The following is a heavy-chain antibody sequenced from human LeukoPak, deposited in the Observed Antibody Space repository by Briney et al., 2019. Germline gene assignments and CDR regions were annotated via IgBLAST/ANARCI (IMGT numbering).Heavy chain of an antibody. CDR3: SRGNYFDY. CDR2: INGDGSRT. CDR1: GFTFSGYW. V-gene: IGHV3-74*01. Sequence: GGSLRRSCAASGFTFSGYWMHWVRQAPGKGLVWVSVINGDGSRTIYADSVKGRFTISRDNAKNTLYLQMASLRAEDTAVYYCSRGNYFDYWGQGALVTVSS. J-gene: IGHJ4*02.